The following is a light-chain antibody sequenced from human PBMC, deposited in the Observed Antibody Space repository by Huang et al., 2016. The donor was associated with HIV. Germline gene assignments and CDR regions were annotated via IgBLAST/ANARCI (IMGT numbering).Light chain of an antibody. Sequence: EIVMTQSPATLSVVPGERATLSCRASQTVSSYLAWYQQKPGQSPSILIEGASTRATDIPARFSGSGSGTEFTLTISSLQSEDFALYYCQQYDNWPLTFGGGTKVEIK. CDR3: QQYDNWPLT. V-gene: IGKV3-15*01. CDR1: QTVSSY. J-gene: IGKJ4*01. CDR2: GAS.